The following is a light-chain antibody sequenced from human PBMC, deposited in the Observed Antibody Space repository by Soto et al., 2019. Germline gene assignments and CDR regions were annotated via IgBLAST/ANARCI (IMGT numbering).Light chain of an antibody. CDR2: GAS. V-gene: IGKV3-20*01. CDR3: QQYGSSPLT. Sequence: EIVLTQSPGTLSLSPGERATLSCRASQSVSSSYLGWYQQKPGQAPRLLMYGASSRATGIPERFSGSGSGTDFTLTISRLEPEDFAVYYCQQYGSSPLTFGGGTK. CDR1: QSVSSSY. J-gene: IGKJ4*01.